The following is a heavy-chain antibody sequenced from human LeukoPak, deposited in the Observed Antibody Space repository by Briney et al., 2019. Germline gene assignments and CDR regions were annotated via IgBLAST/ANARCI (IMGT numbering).Heavy chain of an antibody. J-gene: IGHJ4*02. CDR3: ARDRYCGGDCYSALDY. CDR1: GGTFSSYA. V-gene: IGHV1-69*13. D-gene: IGHD2-21*02. Sequence: ASVEVSCKASGGTFSSYAISWVRQAPGQGLEWMGGIIPIFGTANYAQKFQGRVTITADESTSTAYMELSSLRSEDTAVYYCARDRYCGGDCYSALDYWGQGTLVTVSS. CDR2: IIPIFGTA.